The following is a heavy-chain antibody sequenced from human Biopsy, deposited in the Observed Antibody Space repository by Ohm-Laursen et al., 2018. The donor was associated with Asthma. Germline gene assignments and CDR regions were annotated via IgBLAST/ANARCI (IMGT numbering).Heavy chain of an antibody. CDR3: AKLRITMVQGVIINVEYYYGMDV. CDR1: GFTFSSYA. D-gene: IGHD3-10*01. J-gene: IGHJ6*02. Sequence: LSLTCAASGFTFSSYAMHWVRQAPGKGLEWVAVISYDGSNKYYADSVKGRFTISRDNSKNTLYLQMNSLRAEDTAVYYCAKLRITMVQGVIINVEYYYGMDVWGQGTTVTVSS. CDR2: ISYDGSNK. V-gene: IGHV3-30-3*02.